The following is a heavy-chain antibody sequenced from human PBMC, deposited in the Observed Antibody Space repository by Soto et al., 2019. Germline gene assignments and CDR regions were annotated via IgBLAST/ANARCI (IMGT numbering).Heavy chain of an antibody. J-gene: IGHJ4*02. D-gene: IGHD3-22*01. CDR2: IWYDGSNK. CDR3: ARDLPTYYYDSSGYPHYFDY. Sequence: GGSLRLSCAASGFTFSSYGMHWVRQAPGKGLEWVAVIWYDGSNKYYADSVKGRFTISRDNSKNTLYLQMNSLRAEDTAVYYCARDLPTYYYDSSGYPHYFDYWGQGTLVTVSS. V-gene: IGHV3-33*01. CDR1: GFTFSSYG.